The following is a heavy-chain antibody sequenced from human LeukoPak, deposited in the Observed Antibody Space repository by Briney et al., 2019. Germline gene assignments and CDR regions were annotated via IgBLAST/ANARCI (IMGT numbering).Heavy chain of an antibody. Sequence: KTSETLSLTCTVSGGSISSYYWSWIRQPPGKGLEWIGYIYYSGSTNYNPSLKSRVTISVDTSKNQFSLKLSSVTAADTAVYYCARLSSWLLPDYWGQGTLVTVSS. J-gene: IGHJ4*02. CDR1: GGSISSYY. CDR3: ARLSSWLLPDY. CDR2: IYYSGST. V-gene: IGHV4-59*08. D-gene: IGHD6-19*01.